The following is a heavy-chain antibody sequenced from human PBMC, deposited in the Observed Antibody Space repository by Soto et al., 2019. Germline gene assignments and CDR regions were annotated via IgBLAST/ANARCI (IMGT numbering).Heavy chain of an antibody. Sequence: SETLSLTCTVSGGSISSGDYYWSWIRQPPGKGLEWIGYMYYSGSSNYNPFLKSRVTISVDTSKNQFSLKLSSVTAADTAVYYCARRGSYPYFDYWGQGTLVTVSS. CDR1: GGSISSGDYY. D-gene: IGHD1-26*01. CDR3: ARRGSYPYFDY. V-gene: IGHV4-61*08. J-gene: IGHJ4*02. CDR2: MYYSGSS.